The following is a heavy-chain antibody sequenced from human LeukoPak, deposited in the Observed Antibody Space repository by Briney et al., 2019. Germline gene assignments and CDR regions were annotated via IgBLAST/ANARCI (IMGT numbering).Heavy chain of an antibody. V-gene: IGHV3-23*01. CDR1: GFTFGSYA. D-gene: IGHD3-22*01. Sequence: GGSLRLSCAASGFTFGSYAMSWVRQAPGKGLEWVSGISTSGGTISYAESVKGRFTVSRDNPRNTLYMEMNSLRDEDTAVYYCAVMHRYYDGSGYWVQWGQGTLVTVSS. J-gene: IGHJ4*02. CDR3: AVMHRYYDGSGYWVQ. CDR2: ISTSGGTI.